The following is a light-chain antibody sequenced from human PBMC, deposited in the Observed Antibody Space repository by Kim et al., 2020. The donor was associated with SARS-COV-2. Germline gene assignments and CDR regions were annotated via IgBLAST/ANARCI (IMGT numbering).Light chain of an antibody. V-gene: IGLV3-1*01. CDR2: QDS. J-gene: IGLJ1*01. CDR3: QAWDSSTEV. Sequence: SYELTQPPSVSVSPGQTASITCSGDKLGDKYACWYQQKPGQSPVLVIYQDSNRPSGIPERFSGSNSGNTATLTISGTQAMYEADYYCQAWDSSTEVFGTGTKVTVL. CDR1: KLGDKY.